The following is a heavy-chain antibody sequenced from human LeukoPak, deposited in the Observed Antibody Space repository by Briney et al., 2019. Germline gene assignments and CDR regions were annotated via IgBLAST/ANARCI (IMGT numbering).Heavy chain of an antibody. V-gene: IGHV3-15*01. CDR2: IKSKGDGGTT. J-gene: IGHJ3*01. CDR1: GIIVSKTW. D-gene: IGHD2/OR15-2a*01. CDR3: TTCNSRDAFDV. Sequence: GGSLRLSCAASGIIVSKTWMSWVRQAPGKGLEWVGRIKSKGDGGTTDHAAPVKGRFTISRDDSKNTLNLQMNSLKTEDTAVYYCTTCNSRDAFDVWGQGTLVTVSS.